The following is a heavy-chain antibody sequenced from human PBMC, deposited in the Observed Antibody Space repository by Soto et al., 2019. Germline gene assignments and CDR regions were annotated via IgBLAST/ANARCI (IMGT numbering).Heavy chain of an antibody. CDR1: GFTFSSYG. CDR2: IWYDGSNK. V-gene: IGHV3-33*01. D-gene: IGHD6-19*01. J-gene: IGHJ6*02. Sequence: QVQLVESGGGVVQPGRSLRLSCAASGFTFSSYGMHWVRQAPGKGLEWVAVIWYDGSNKYYADSVKGRFTISRDNSKNTLYVQMNSLRAEDRAVYYCARVAFNAVGRYGMDVWGQGTTVTVSS. CDR3: ARVAFNAVGRYGMDV.